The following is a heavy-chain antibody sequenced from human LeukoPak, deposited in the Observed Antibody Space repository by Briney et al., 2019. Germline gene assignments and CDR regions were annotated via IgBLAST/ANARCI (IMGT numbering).Heavy chain of an antibody. CDR2: IYYSGST. CDR1: GGSISSYY. CDR3: ARQDSSGYSGSL. D-gene: IGHD3-22*01. J-gene: IGHJ6*02. V-gene: IGHV4-59*05. Sequence: SETLSLTCTVSGGSISSYYWSWIRQPPGKGLEWIGSIYYSGSTYYNPSLKSRVTISVDTSKNQFSLKLSSVTAADTAVYYCARQDSSGYSGSLWGQGTTVTVSS.